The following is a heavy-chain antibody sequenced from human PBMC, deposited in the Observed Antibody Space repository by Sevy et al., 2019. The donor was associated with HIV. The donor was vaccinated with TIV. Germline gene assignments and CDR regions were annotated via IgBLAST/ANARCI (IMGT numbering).Heavy chain of an antibody. CDR3: AKDPYYDFWSGYYSYFDY. D-gene: IGHD3-3*01. CDR2: ISYDGSNK. CDR1: GFTFSSYG. J-gene: IGHJ4*02. V-gene: IGHV3-30*18. Sequence: GGSLRLSCAASGFTFSSYGMHWVRQAPGKGLEWVAVISYDGSNKYYADSVKGRFTISRDNSKNTLYLQMNSLRAEDTAVYYCAKDPYYDFWSGYYSYFDYWGQRTLVTVSS.